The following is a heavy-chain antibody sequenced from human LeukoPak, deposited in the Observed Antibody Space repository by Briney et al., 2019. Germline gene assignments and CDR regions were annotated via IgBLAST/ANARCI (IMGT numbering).Heavy chain of an antibody. Sequence: GGSLRLSCAASGFTFSNYAMSWVRQAPGKGLEWVSAISGSGGSTYYADSVKGRFTISRDNSKNTLYLQMNSLRAEDTALYYCAKAGSTWYASFDYWGQGSLVTVSS. CDR3: AKAGSTWYASFDY. J-gene: IGHJ4*02. D-gene: IGHD6-13*01. CDR2: ISGSGGST. CDR1: GFTFSNYA. V-gene: IGHV3-23*01.